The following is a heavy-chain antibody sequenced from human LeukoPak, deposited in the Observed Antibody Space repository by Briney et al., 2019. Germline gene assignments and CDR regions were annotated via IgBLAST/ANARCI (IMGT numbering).Heavy chain of an antibody. Sequence: PGGSLGLSCAASRFTFDDYGMSWVRQVPGKGLEWVSGINWNGGSTGYADSVKGRFTISRDNANKSLYLQMNSLRAVDTALYYCARDYSGWYELDHWGQGTLVTVSS. D-gene: IGHD6-19*01. CDR3: ARDYSGWYELDH. CDR1: RFTFDDYG. CDR2: INWNGGST. J-gene: IGHJ4*02. V-gene: IGHV3-20*04.